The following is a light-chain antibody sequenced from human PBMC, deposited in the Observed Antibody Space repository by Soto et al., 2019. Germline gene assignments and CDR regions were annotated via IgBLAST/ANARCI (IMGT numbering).Light chain of an antibody. V-gene: IGKV1-6*01. CDR2: GSS. CDR3: LQDSGYPRT. CDR1: QDIRRE. J-gene: IGKJ1*01. Sequence: AIPMTQSPSSLSASVGDRVTITRRASQDIRRELGWYQQRPGRAPKLLIYGSSTLQDGVPSRFSGSGSGTDFTLTISSLQPEDFATYYCLQDSGYPRTFGQGTKVEI.